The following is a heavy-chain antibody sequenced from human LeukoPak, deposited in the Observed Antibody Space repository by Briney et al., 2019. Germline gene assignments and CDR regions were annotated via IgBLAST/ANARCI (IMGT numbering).Heavy chain of an antibody. D-gene: IGHD6-6*01. J-gene: IGHJ6*03. Sequence: PSETLSLTCAVYGGSFSGYYWSWIRQPPGKGLEWIGEINHSGSTNYNPSLKSRVTISVDKSKNQFSLKLSSVTAADTPVYYCAREVAARPFYYYYFMDVWGKGTTVTVSS. CDR1: GGSFSGYY. CDR2: INHSGST. V-gene: IGHV4-34*01. CDR3: AREVAARPFYYYYFMDV.